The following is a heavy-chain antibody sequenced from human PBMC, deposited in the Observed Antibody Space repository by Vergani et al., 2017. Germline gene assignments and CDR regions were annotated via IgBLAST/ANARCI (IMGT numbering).Heavy chain of an antibody. J-gene: IGHJ4*02. V-gene: IGHV4-34*01. D-gene: IGHD6-19*01. Sequence: QVQLQQWGAGLLKPSETLSLTCAVYGGSFSGYYWSWIRQPPGKGLEWIGEINHSGSTNYNPSLKSRVNISVDTSKNQFSLKLSSVTAADTAVYYCARGVSYSSGWYLRYWGQGTLVTVSS. CDR2: INHSGST. CDR1: GGSFSGYY. CDR3: ARGVSYSSGWYLRY.